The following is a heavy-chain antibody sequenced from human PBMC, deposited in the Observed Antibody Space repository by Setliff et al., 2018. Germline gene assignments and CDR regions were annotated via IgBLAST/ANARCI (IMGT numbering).Heavy chain of an antibody. J-gene: IGHJ4*02. CDR3: ARGLNSDSWTFAY. D-gene: IGHD2-15*01. V-gene: IGHV4-31*01. CDR1: GGSISSGGYY. CDR2: IYYSGST. Sequence: SETLSLTCTVSGGSISSGGYYWSWIRQHPGMGLEWIGYIYYSGSTYHNPSLKTLVTISVDTSKNQFSLKLSSVTAADTAMYYCARGLNSDSWTFAYWGQGSLVTVSS.